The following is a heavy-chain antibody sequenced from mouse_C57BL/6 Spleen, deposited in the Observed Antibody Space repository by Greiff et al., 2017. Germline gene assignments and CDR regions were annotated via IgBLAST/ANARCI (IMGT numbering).Heavy chain of an antibody. CDR1: GFSLTSYG. V-gene: IGHV2-4*01. J-gene: IGHJ4*01. D-gene: IGHD2-3*01. CDR3: AKKDGYYAMDY. Sequence: VQLQQSGPGLVQPSQCLSITCTVSGFSLTSYGVHWVRQPPGKGLEWLGVIWSGGSTDYNAAFISRLSISKDNSKSQVFFKMNSLQADDTAIYYCAKKDGYYAMDYWGQGTSVTVSS. CDR2: IWSGGST.